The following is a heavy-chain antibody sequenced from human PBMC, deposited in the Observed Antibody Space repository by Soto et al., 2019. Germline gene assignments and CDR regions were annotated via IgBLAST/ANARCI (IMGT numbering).Heavy chain of an antibody. CDR1: GGSISSGGYY. CDR2: IYYSGST. CDR3: AREAMTTVTTRAYYYYMDV. J-gene: IGHJ6*03. V-gene: IGHV4-31*11. Sequence: PSETLSLTCAVYGGSISSGGYYWSWIRQHPGKGLEWIGYIYYSGSTYYNPSLKSRVTISVDTSKNQFSLKLSSVTAADTAVYYCAREAMTTVTTRAYYYYMDVWGKGTTVTVSS. D-gene: IGHD4-17*01.